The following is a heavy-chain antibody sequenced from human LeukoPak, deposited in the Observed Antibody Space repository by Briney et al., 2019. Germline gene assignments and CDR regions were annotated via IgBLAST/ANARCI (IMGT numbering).Heavy chain of an antibody. V-gene: IGHV4-39*01. CDR3: ARGGYCSGGSCYSADY. Sequence: SETLSLTCTVSGGSISSSGYYWGWIRQPPGKGLEWIGSIYCTGSTYYNPSLKSRVTISVDTSKKQFSLNLSSVTAADTAVYYCARGGYCSGGSCYSADYWGQGTLVTVSS. J-gene: IGHJ4*02. CDR2: IYCTGST. D-gene: IGHD2-15*01. CDR1: GGSISSSGYY.